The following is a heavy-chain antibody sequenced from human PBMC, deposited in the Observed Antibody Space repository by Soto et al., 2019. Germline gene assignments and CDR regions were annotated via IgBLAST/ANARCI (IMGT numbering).Heavy chain of an antibody. CDR3: ARDIPTITIFGVVMPNPDYYYYGMDV. J-gene: IGHJ6*02. CDR2: IIPIFGTA. CDR1: GGTFSCYA. Sequence: SVKVSCKASGGTFSCYAVCWVRQAPGQGLEWMGGIIPIFGTANYAQKFQGRVTITADESTSTAYMELSSLRSEDTAVYYCARDIPTITIFGVVMPNPDYYYYGMDVWGQGTTVTVSS. V-gene: IGHV1-69*13. D-gene: IGHD3-3*01.